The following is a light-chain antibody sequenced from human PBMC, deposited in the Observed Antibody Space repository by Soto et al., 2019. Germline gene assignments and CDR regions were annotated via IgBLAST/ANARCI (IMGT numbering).Light chain of an antibody. CDR1: SSDVGAYTS. V-gene: IGLV2-14*01. CDR3: TSYTSDNRSYV. Sequence: QSGLTQPASVSGSPGQSITISCSGTSSDVGAYTSVSWYQQHPVKAPKLMIYEVSNRPSGVSNRFSGSKSANTASLTISGLQADDEAHYYCTSYTSDNRSYVFGTGTKLTVL. J-gene: IGLJ1*01. CDR2: EVS.